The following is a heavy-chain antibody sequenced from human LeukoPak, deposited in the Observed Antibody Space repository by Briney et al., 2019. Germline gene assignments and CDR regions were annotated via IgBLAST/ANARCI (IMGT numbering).Heavy chain of an antibody. J-gene: IGHJ3*02. CDR3: VRVASGGDLGDAFDI. CDR1: RFTFSRHW. Sequence: PGGSLRLSCAASRFTFSRHWMTWVRQAPEKGLEWVASIKLDGSEKYYVDSVKGRFTISRENANNSLYLQMNSLRPGDTGVYYCVRVASGGDLGDAFDIWGQGTKVTVSS. V-gene: IGHV3-7*01. CDR2: IKLDGSEK. D-gene: IGHD1-26*01.